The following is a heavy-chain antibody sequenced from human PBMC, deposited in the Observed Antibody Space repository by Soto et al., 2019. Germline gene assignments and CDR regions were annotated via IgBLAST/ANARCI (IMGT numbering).Heavy chain of an antibody. Sequence: QVQLVQSGAEVKKPGSSVKVSCQASGGTFNNFAFTWVRQAPGQGLEWLGGIMPVFHTTNIAQTFQDRITVTAAAFTTTVYMEMTSLRYDDTAVYYCATATISPVSATLYHYGMDVWGQGTTVTVSS. D-gene: IGHD6-25*01. CDR2: IMPVFHTT. CDR1: GGTFNNFA. V-gene: IGHV1-69*01. J-gene: IGHJ6*02. CDR3: ATATISPVSATLYHYGMDV.